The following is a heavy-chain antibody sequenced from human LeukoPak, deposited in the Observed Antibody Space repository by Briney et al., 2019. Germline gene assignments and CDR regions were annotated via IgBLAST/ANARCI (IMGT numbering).Heavy chain of an antibody. J-gene: IGHJ5*02. CDR3: ARPDARDGFRVDP. V-gene: IGHV4-39*01. CDR2: IYYSGNT. D-gene: IGHD3-10*01. Sequence: PSETLSLTCTVSGDSISSSTCYWGWIRQPPGKGLEWIGSIYYSGNTYYNPSLKSRVTISVDTSKNQFSLKLSSVTAADTAVYYCARPDARDGFRVDPWGQGTLVTVSS. CDR1: GDSISSSTCY.